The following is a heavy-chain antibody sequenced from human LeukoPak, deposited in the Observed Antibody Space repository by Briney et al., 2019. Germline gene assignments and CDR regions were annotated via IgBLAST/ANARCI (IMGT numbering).Heavy chain of an antibody. Sequence: ASETLSLTCTVSGPSISSIIYYWGWIRQPPGKGLEWIGSIHSSGSTYYNPSLKSRVTISIDTSKNQFSLKLSSVTAADTAVYYCARGYSSSWGNWFDPWGQGTLVTVSS. CDR3: ARGYSSSWGNWFDP. CDR2: IHSSGST. J-gene: IGHJ5*02. D-gene: IGHD6-13*01. V-gene: IGHV4-39*01. CDR1: GPSISSIIYY.